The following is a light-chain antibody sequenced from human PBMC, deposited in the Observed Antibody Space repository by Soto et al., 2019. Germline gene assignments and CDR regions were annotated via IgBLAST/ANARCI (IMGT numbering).Light chain of an antibody. J-gene: IGKJ4*01. CDR1: QSVSSN. CDR3: QQYNSWPLT. CDR2: DVS. V-gene: IGKV3D-15*01. Sequence: EIVMTQSPATLSVSPGERATLSCRASQSVSSNFAWYQQRPAQAPRLLIYDVSTRATGVPTRFSGSGSGTEFTLSISSLQSEHVAVYYCQQYNSWPLTFGGGTKVDIK.